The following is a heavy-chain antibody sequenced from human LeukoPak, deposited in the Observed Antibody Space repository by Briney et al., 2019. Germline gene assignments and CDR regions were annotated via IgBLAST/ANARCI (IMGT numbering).Heavy chain of an antibody. Sequence: GGSLRLSCATSGFPFETNVMSWVRQAPGKGLEWVATIGNTETFYADSVTGRFTISRDNSKNTVNLQMNRLRVEDTAIYYCAKDWIQFNRVFDCFDSWGQGTLVTVSS. V-gene: IGHV3-23*01. CDR2: IGNTET. CDR1: GFPFETNV. CDR3: AKDWIQFNRVFDCFDS. J-gene: IGHJ4*02. D-gene: IGHD5-18*01.